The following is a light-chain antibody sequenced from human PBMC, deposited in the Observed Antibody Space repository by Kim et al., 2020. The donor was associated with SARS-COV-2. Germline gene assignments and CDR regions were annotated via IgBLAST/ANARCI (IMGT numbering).Light chain of an antibody. J-gene: IGKJ2*01. CDR1: QGINNY. V-gene: IGKV1-16*02. CDR2: GAS. CDR3: QQYNGYPYT. Sequence: DIQMTQSPPSLSASVGGRVTITCRASQGINNYLAWFQQKPGKAPKSLIYGASTLHRGVPSKFSGSGFGTDFTLTISDLQPEDFASYYCQQYNGYPYTFGQGTKLEI.